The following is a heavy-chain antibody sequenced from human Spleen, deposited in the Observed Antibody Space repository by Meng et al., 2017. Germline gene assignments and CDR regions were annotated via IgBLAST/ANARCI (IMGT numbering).Heavy chain of an antibody. CDR3: ARFDISTAGRGDY. V-gene: IGHV4-4*02. Sequence: VPLQVAAPDVVTPSGTLSLTCAVSGGSISSSVWWTWVRQPPGKGLEWIGEIFHSGSTSYNLSLKSRVTISVDKSKNQFSLLVSSVTAADTATYYCARFDISTAGRGDYWGQGTLVTVSS. D-gene: IGHD3-10*01. J-gene: IGHJ4*02. CDR2: IFHSGST. CDR1: GGSISSSVW.